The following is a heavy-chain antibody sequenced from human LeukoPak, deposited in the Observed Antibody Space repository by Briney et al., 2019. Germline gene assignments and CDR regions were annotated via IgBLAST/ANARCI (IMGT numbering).Heavy chain of an antibody. D-gene: IGHD6-13*01. CDR2: ISGSGGRT. J-gene: IGHJ4*02. Sequence: GGSPRLSCAASGFTFSSYAMSWVRQAPGKGLEWVSAISGSGGRTYYADSVKGRFTISRDNSKNTLYLQMNSLRAEDTAVYYCARESSRIAIGTLDFWGQGTLVTVSS. CDR1: GFTFSSYA. V-gene: IGHV3-23*01. CDR3: ARESSRIAIGTLDF.